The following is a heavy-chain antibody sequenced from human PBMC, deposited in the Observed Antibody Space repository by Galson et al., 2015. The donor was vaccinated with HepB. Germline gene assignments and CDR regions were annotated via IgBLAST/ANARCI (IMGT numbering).Heavy chain of an antibody. V-gene: IGHV1-46*01. D-gene: IGHD2-21*02. CDR1: GYTFTSYY. Sequence: SVKVSCKASGYTFTSYYMHWVRQAPGQGLEWVGIINPSGGSTSYAQKFQGRVTMTRDTSTSTVYTELSSLRSEDTAVYYCARGRLAYCGGDCYSFDYWGQGTLVTVSS. CDR2: INPSGGST. J-gene: IGHJ4*02. CDR3: ARGRLAYCGGDCYSFDY.